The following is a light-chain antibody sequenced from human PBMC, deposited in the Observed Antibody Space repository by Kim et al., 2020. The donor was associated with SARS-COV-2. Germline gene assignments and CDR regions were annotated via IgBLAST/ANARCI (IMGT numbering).Light chain of an antibody. CDR1: QSVLHTSNNKNY. CDR3: QQYFTTPYT. V-gene: IGKV4-1*01. Sequence: RATINFKSSQSVLHTSNNKNYFAWFKQKPGQPPELLLYWASTRNSGVPGRFSGSGSGTDFTLTISSLQAEDVAVYYCQQYFTTPYTFGQGTKLEI. J-gene: IGKJ2*01. CDR2: WAS.